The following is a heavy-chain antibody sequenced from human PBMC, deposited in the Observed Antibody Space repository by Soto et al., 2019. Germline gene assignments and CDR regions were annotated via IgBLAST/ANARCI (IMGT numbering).Heavy chain of an antibody. CDR2: IDHRGST. Sequence: QVRLQQWGAGLLKPSETLSLTCAVYDGSFSGYYWNWIRQPPGKGLEWIGEIDHRGSTKYNPSLKSRVTISVDTSKYQFSLKVSSVTAADTAVYYCARDLGLRYDGDLYSYYKYVRGKGATVTVSS. D-gene: IGHD3-9*01. V-gene: IGHV4-34*01. J-gene: IGHJ6*03. CDR1: DGSFSGYY. CDR3: ARDLGLRYDGDLYSYYKYV.